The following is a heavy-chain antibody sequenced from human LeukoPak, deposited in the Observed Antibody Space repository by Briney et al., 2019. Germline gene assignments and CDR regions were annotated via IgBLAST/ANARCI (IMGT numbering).Heavy chain of an antibody. J-gene: IGHJ3*02. CDR3: ARHWSGYDISSRYYQSPLASFDI. CDR2: IYYTGST. CDR1: GGSIKGYY. V-gene: IGHV4-59*08. Sequence: SETPSLTRTVSGGSIKGYYCNRIPQPPRKGPEGILYIYYTGSTHYNPSLKSRALISLDPSENQFSLELTSVTAADTALYYCARHWSGYDISSRYYQSPLASFDIWGQGSMVTVSS. D-gene: IGHD3-9*01.